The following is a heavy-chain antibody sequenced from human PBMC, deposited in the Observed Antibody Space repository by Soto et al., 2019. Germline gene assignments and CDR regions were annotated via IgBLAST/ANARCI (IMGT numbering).Heavy chain of an antibody. D-gene: IGHD3-22*01. J-gene: IGHJ5*02. CDR2: IYPGDSDT. CDR3: ARLRMGAYYDSSGYNWFDP. CDR1: GYSFTSYW. Sequence: GESLKISCKGSGYSFTSYWIGWVRQMPGKGLEWMGIIYPGDSDTRYSPSFQGQVTISADKSISTAYLQWSSLKASDTAMYYCARLRMGAYYDSSGYNWFDPWGQRTLVTVSS. V-gene: IGHV5-51*01.